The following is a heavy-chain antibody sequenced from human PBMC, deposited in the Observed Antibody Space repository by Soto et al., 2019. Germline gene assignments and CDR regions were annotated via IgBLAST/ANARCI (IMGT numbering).Heavy chain of an antibody. J-gene: IGHJ5*02. Sequence: QITLKESCPTLVKPTQTLRLTFTFSGFSLITSGVGVGWIRQPPGKALERIALIYWDDDKRYSPSRKSRLTITKDTSKNQVVLTMTNKDPVDTATDYCAHSLSSGSYFRGVWWFDHWGQGTLVTVSS. V-gene: IGHV2-5*02. D-gene: IGHD6-19*01. CDR2: IYWDDDK. CDR1: GFSLITSGVG. CDR3: AHSLSSGSYFRGVWWFDH.